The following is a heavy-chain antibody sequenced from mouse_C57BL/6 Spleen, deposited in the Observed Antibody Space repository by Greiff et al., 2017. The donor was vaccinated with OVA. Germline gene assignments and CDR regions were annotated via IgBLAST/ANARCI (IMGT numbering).Heavy chain of an antibody. CDR1: GYSFTDYN. CDR2: INPNYGTT. V-gene: IGHV1-39*01. CDR3: AREKTAQATSYYYAMDY. D-gene: IGHD3-2*02. J-gene: IGHJ4*01. Sequence: VQLQQPGPELVKPGASVKISCKASGYSFTDYNMNWVKQSNGKSLEWIGVINPNYGTTSYNQKFKGKATLTVDQSSSTAYMQLNSLTSEDSAVYYCAREKTAQATSYYYAMDYWGQGTSVTVSS.